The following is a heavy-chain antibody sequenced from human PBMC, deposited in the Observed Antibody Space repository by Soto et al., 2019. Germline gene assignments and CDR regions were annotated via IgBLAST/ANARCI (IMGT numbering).Heavy chain of an antibody. D-gene: IGHD5-18*01. J-gene: IGHJ6*02. V-gene: IGHV5-10-1*01. CDR3: ARLGGGIQLWSYYYYGMDV. CDR2: IDPSDSYT. CDR1: GYSFTSYW. Sequence: HGESLKISCKGSGYSFTSYWISWVRQMPGKGLEWMGRIDPSDSYTNYSPSFQGHVTISADKSISTAYLQWSSLKASDTAMYYCARLGGGIQLWSYYYYGMDVWGQGTTVTVSS.